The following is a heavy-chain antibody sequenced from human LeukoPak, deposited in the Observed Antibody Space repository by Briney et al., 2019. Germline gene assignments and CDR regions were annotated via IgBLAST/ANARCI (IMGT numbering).Heavy chain of an antibody. CDR1: GFTFSRDS. CDR3: TTDNCYVFDY. Sequence: GGSLRLSWAASGFTFSRDSMNWVRQAPGKGLGWVSSISSSSSYIYYADSVKSRFTISRDNDKNSLYLQMNNLRVEDTAVCCCTTDNCYVFDYWGQGALVTVSS. V-gene: IGHV3-21*01. J-gene: IGHJ4*02. D-gene: IGHD1-20*01. CDR2: ISSSSSYI.